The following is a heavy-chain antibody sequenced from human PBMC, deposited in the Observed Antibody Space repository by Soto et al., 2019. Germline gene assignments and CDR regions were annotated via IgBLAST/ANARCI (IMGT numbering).Heavy chain of an antibody. J-gene: IGHJ4*02. V-gene: IGHV2-5*02. CDR3: AHAGDYDLLSFDH. CDR2: IYLDDDQ. CDR1: GFSLTTTSMG. Sequence: QITLKESGPPLVRPAQTLTLTCAFSGFSLTTTSMGVAWVRQPPGKALEWLALIYLDDDQRYSPSLKDRLTISKHTSRSRVVLTNSNMNPEDTGTYFCAHAGDYDLLSFDHWGPGTLVTVSS. D-gene: IGHD4-17*01.